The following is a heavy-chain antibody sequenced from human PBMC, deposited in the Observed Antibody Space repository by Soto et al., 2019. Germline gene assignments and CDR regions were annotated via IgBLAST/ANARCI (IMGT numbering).Heavy chain of an antibody. CDR1: GGSISSGGYS. Sequence: SETLSLTCAVSGGSISSGGYSWSWIRQPPGKGLEWIGYIYHSGSTYYNPSLKSRVTISVDRYKNQFSLKLSSVTAADKAVYYRARGKRQLVIPGTNWFDRRGQGTLV. J-gene: IGHJ5*02. CDR3: ARGKRQLVIPGTNWFDR. D-gene: IGHD6-6*01. V-gene: IGHV4-30-2*01. CDR2: IYHSGST.